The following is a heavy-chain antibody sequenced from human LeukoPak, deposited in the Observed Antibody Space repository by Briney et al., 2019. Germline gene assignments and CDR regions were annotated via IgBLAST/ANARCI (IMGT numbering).Heavy chain of an antibody. CDR2: ISWNSGSI. Sequence: GGSLRLSCAASGFTFDDYAMHWVRQAPGKGLEWVSGISWNSGSIGYADSVKGRFTISRDNAKNSLYLQMNSLRAEDTALYYCAKAPLRGYSYGSFDYWGQETLVTVSS. V-gene: IGHV3-9*01. J-gene: IGHJ4*02. CDR1: GFTFDDYA. D-gene: IGHD5-18*01. CDR3: AKAPLRGYSYGSFDY.